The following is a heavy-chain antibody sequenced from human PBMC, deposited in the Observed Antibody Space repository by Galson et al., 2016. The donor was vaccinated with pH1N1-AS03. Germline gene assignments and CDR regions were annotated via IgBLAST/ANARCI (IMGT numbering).Heavy chain of an antibody. D-gene: IGHD6-13*01. CDR2: ISNSGGTT. CDR3: AKASAAAGTRTFDY. CDR1: GFTFSSYA. Sequence: SLRLSCAASGFTFSSYAMNWVRQAPGKGLEWVSAISNSGGTTYYADSVKGRFTISRDNSKYTLYLQMNSLRAEDTAVYYCAKASAAAGTRTFDYWGQGTLVTVSS. J-gene: IGHJ4*02. V-gene: IGHV3-23*01.